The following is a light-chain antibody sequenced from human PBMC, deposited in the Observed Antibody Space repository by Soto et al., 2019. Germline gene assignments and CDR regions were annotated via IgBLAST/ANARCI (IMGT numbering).Light chain of an antibody. CDR3: QQYGSLSWT. Sequence: DIVLTQSPGTLSLSPGERATLSCRASQSVSSNYLAWYQQKPGQAPRLLIYGASTRATGVPDRFSGSGSGTDFTLTIIRLEPEDFAVYHCQQYGSLSWTFGQGTKVEIK. CDR1: QSVSSNY. CDR2: GAS. J-gene: IGKJ1*01. V-gene: IGKV3-20*01.